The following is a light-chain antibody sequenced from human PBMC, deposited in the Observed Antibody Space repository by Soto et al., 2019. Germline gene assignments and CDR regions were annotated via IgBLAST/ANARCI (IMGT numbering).Light chain of an antibody. J-gene: IGLJ3*02. V-gene: IGLV2-8*01. CDR1: SSDVGDYNY. Sequence: QSVLTQPPSASGSPGQSVTISCTGTSSDVGDYNYVSWYQQHPGKAPKLIIYEVNKRPSGVPARFSGSKSGNTASLTVSGLQADDEADYYCSSYAGSNTFLFGGGTKLTVL. CDR2: EVN. CDR3: SSYAGSNTFL.